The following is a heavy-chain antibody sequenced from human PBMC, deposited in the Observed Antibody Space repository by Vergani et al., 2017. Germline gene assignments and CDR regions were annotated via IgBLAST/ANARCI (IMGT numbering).Heavy chain of an antibody. CDR2: IYSSGST. J-gene: IGHJ6*02. V-gene: IGHV4-39*01. Sequence: QLQLQESGPGLVKPSETLSLTCTVSGGSISSSSYYWGWIRQPPGKGLEWIGSIYSSGSTYYNPSLKSRVTISVDTSKNQFSLKLSSVTAANTAVYYCARHLAYCGGDCYPYYYGMDVWGQGTTVTVSS. CDR3: ARHLAYCGGDCYPYYYGMDV. D-gene: IGHD2-21*02. CDR1: GGSISSSSYY.